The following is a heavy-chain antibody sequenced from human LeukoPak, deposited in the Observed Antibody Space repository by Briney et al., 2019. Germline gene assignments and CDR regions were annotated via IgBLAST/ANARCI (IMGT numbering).Heavy chain of an antibody. J-gene: IGHJ4*02. CDR3: VRDLDSVAFF. CDR2: ITSSSTNI. Sequence: GGSLRLSCAASGFTFSTYTMNWVRQAPGKGLEWVSYITSSSTNIYYADPVKGRFTISRGNAKNSLYLQMNSLRAEDTAVYYCVRDLDSVAFFWGQGTLVTVSS. D-gene: IGHD1-1*01. V-gene: IGHV3-48*01. CDR1: GFTFSTYT.